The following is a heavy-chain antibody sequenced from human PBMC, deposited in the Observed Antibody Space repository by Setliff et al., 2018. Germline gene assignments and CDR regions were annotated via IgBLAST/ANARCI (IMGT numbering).Heavy chain of an antibody. J-gene: IGHJ3*01. CDR3: RQAVVGRDVFDV. Sequence: IRRHPGKGLEWIGEVNRYGSGDYNPSLESRVTISVDTSKKEFSLTXTSVTAADTXXXYCRQAVVGRDVFDVWGQGTMVTVSS. V-gene: IGHV4-34*07. D-gene: IGHD1-1*01. CDR2: VNRYGSG.